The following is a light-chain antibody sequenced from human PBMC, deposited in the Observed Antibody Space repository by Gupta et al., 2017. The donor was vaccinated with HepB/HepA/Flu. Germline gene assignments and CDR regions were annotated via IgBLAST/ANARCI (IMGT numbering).Light chain of an antibody. Sequence: QAGLTQPPSVSKGLRQTATLTCTGNTNNIRNQGATWLQQHQGHPPKLLSYRNNNRPSGISERFSASRSGNTASLTITGLLPEDEADYYCSTWDSTLSAVLFGGGTKLTVL. CDR3: STWDSTLSAVL. CDR2: RNN. J-gene: IGLJ2*01. CDR1: TNNIRNQG. V-gene: IGLV10-54*04.